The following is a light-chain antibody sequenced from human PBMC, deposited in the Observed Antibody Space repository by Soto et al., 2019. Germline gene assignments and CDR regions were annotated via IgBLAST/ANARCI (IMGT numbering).Light chain of an antibody. CDR2: GAS. CDR3: QQYLISVT. J-gene: IGKJ5*01. CDR1: QSLSGNY. V-gene: IGKV3-20*01. Sequence: EILLKKSPCTLSLSQGERATLSCRASQSLSGNYLAWYQQKPGQAPRLLIYGASNRATGIPERFSGSGSGTDFTLTISRLEPQDSAMYYCQQYLISVTFGHVTRLE.